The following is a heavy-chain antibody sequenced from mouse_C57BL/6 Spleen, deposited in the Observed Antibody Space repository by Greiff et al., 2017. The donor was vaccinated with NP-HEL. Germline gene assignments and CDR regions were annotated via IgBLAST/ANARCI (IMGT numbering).Heavy chain of an antibody. CDR1: GYTFTDYE. V-gene: IGHV1-15*01. Sequence: QVHVKQSGGELVRPGASVTLSCKASGYTFTDYEMHWVKQTPVHGLEWIGAIDPETGGTAYNQKFKGKAILTADKSSSTAYMALRSLTSEDSAVYYCTRKGGYYGGYYAMDYWGQGTSVTVSS. CDR2: IDPETGGT. J-gene: IGHJ4*01. D-gene: IGHD1-1*01. CDR3: TRKGGYYGGYYAMDY.